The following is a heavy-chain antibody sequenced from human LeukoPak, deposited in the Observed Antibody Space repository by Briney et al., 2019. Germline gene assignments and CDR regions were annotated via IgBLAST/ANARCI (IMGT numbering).Heavy chain of an antibody. CDR2: IYYSGST. J-gene: IGHJ3*02. D-gene: IGHD2-2*01. Sequence: SETLSLTCTVSGDSITTVYSWSWIRQPPGKGLEWIGYIYYSGSTNYNPSLKSRVTISVDTSKNQFSLKLSSVTAADTAVYYCARVVVVVPAMGNAFDIWGQGTMVTVSS. CDR1: GDSITTVYS. V-gene: IGHV4-61*01. CDR3: ARVVVVVPAMGNAFDI.